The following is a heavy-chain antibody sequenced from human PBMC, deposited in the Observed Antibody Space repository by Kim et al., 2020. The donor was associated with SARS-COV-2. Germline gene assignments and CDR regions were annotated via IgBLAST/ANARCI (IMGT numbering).Heavy chain of an antibody. Sequence: GGSLRLSCAASGFTFGSYAMSWARQAPGKGLEWVSTISAGGCRTHYADSVKGRFTISRDNSKNTLYLQMNSLRADDTAIYYCDGSDYWGQGTLVTVSS. J-gene: IGHJ4*02. CDR1: GFTFGSYA. CDR2: ISAGGCRT. CDR3: DGSDY. V-gene: IGHV3-23*01.